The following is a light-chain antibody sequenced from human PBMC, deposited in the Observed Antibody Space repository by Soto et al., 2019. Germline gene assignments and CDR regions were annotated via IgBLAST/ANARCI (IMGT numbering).Light chain of an antibody. J-gene: IGLJ3*02. V-gene: IGLV2-14*01. CDR1: SSDVGGYNY. Sequence: QSALTQPASVSGSLGQSITISCTGTSSDVGGYNYVSWYQHHPGKAPKLIIYQVYSRPSGVSNRFSGSKFGNTASLSISGLQADDEADYYCSSYTRTTTFVVFGGGIKLTVL. CDR2: QVY. CDR3: SSYTRTTTFVV.